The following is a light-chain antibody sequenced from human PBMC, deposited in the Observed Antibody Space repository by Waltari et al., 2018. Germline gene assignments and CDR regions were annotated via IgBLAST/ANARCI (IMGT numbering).Light chain of an antibody. CDR1: SGHSSNI. Sequence: QLVLTQSPSASASLGASVKLTCTLSSGHSSNIIAWHQQQPEKGPRYLMKVNSDGSHSKGVEIPDRFSGSSSGAERCLTIASLQSEDEADYSCQTGGHGTWVFGGGTNLTVL. V-gene: IGLV4-69*01. J-gene: IGLJ3*02. CDR3: QTGGHGTWV. CDR2: VNSDGSH.